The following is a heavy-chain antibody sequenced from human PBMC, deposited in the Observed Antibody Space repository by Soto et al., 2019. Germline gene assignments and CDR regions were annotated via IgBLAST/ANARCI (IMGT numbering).Heavy chain of an antibody. V-gene: IGHV3-21*01. Sequence: GGSLRLSCAASGFTFSSYSMNWVRQAPGKGLEWVSSISSRSSDIYYADSVKGRVTISRDNAKNSLYLQMNSLRAEDKAVYYCASIGIWGQGTLVTVSS. J-gene: IGHJ4*02. CDR2: ISSRSSDI. D-gene: IGHD3-16*02. CDR1: GFTFSSYS. CDR3: ASIGI.